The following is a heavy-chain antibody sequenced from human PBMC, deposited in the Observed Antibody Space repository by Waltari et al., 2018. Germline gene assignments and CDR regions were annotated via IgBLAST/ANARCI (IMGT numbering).Heavy chain of an antibody. CDR3: AIKNSSYYYMDV. Sequence: QVQLQESGPGLVKPSETLSLTCSVSGSSSSSGYYWGWIRQPPGKGLEYIASIYHSGSTYYNPSLRIRVTISVDTSKTQFSLKLSSVTAADTAVYYCAIKNSSYYYMDVWGKGTTVTVSS. V-gene: IGHV4-38-2*01. J-gene: IGHJ6*03. CDR2: IYHSGST. CDR1: GSSSSSGYY. D-gene: IGHD5-18*01.